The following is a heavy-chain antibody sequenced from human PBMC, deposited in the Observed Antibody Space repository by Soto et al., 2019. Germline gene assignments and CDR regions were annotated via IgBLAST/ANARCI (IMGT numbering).Heavy chain of an antibody. CDR3: AMAYYDFWSGYYTAPDAFDI. CDR1: GYSFTSYW. Sequence: LGESLKISCKGSGYSFTSYWISWVRQMPGKGLEWMGRIDPSDSYTNYSPSFQGHVTVSADKPISTAYLQWSSLKASDTAMYYCAMAYYDFWSGYYTAPDAFDIWGQGTMVTVS. CDR2: IDPSDSYT. D-gene: IGHD3-3*01. J-gene: IGHJ3*02. V-gene: IGHV5-10-1*01.